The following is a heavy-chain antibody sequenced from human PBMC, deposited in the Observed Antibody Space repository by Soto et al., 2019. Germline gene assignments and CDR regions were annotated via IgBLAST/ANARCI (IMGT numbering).Heavy chain of an antibody. CDR2: ISYDGSNK. V-gene: IGHV3-30*18. CDR3: AKSFTGGYCSSTSCYNYFDY. CDR1: GFTFSSYG. D-gene: IGHD2-2*02. Sequence: VGSLRLSCAASGFTFSSYGMHWVRQAPGKGLEWVAVISYDGSNKYYADSVKGRFTISRDNSKNTLYLQMNSLRAEDTAVYYCAKSFTGGYCSSTSCYNYFDYWGQGTLVTVSS. J-gene: IGHJ4*02.